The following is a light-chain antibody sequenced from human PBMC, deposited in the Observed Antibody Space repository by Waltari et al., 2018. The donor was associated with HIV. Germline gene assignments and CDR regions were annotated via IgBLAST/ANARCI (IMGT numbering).Light chain of an antibody. CDR1: QNIKTF. CDR2: GPT. CDR3: QQSYGTPS. V-gene: IGKV1-39*01. J-gene: IGKJ2*03. Sequence: ENKFAITCRASQNIKTFLNWYQHKSGRAPKLLISGPTTLKRGVPLRFTGSGAETRFTLTINSLHPEDSATYYCQQSYGTPSFGQGTNLEI.